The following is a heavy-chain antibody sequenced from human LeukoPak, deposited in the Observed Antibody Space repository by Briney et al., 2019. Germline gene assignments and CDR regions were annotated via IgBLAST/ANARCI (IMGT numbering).Heavy chain of an antibody. CDR3: ARAHLGVTWYYYMDV. Sequence: GGSLRLSCAASGFTVSSNYMSWVRQAPGKGLEWVSVIYSGGSTYYADSVKGRFTISRDNSKNTLYLQINSLRAEDTAVYYCARAHLGVTWYYYMDVWGKGTTVTISS. V-gene: IGHV3-66*01. D-gene: IGHD3-16*01. CDR1: GFTVSSNY. J-gene: IGHJ6*03. CDR2: IYSGGST.